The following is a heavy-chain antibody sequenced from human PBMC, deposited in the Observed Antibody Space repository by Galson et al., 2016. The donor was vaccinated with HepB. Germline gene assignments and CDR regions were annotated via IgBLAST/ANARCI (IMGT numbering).Heavy chain of an antibody. J-gene: IGHJ6*02. D-gene: IGHD2-21*02. CDR2: IYYSGST. V-gene: IGHV4-31*03. CDR3: ARDAHIVVGTPRRDPGGEVYQYYGMDV. Sequence: TLSLTCSVSGVSISSAGYYWSWIRQHPGKGLEWIGYIYYSGSTYYNPSLKSRVTISVDTSKNQFSLKLSSVTAADTAVYSCARDAHIVVGTPRRDPGGEVYQYYGMDVWGQGTTVTVSS. CDR1: GVSISSAGYY.